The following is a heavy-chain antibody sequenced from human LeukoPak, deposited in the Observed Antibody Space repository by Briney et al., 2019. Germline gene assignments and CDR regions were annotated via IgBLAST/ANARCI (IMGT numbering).Heavy chain of an antibody. CDR2: IYPGDPDT. Sequence: GESLKISCKGSGYSFTSYWIGWVRQMPGKGLEWMGIIYPGDPDTRYSPSFQGQVTISADKSISTAYLQWSSLKASDTAMYYCASSSRYSIAVAGGFDYWGQGTLVTVSS. V-gene: IGHV5-51*01. CDR1: GYSFTSYW. J-gene: IGHJ4*02. CDR3: ASSSRYSIAVAGGFDY. D-gene: IGHD6-19*01.